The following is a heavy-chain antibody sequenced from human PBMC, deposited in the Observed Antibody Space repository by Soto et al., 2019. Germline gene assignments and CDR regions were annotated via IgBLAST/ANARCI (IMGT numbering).Heavy chain of an antibody. V-gene: IGHV4-34*01. D-gene: IGHD3-3*01. CDR3: ARGRSSVPDRRGIGYYGLDV. CDR2: INHSEIT. CDR1: GGSFSGYY. Sequence: QVQLQQWGAEVLKPSETLSLTCVVNGGSFSGYYWTWIRQPPGKGLEWMGDINHSEITDSNPSLESRVTISVDMSKNQFSLRVNSVTAADTAVYYCARGRSSVPDRRGIGYYGLDVW. J-gene: IGHJ6*01.